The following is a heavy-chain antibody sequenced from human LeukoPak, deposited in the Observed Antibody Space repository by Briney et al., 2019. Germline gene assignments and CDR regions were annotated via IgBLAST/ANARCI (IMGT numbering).Heavy chain of an antibody. CDR2: IKQDGSEK. J-gene: IGHJ6*03. Sequence: HPGGSLRLSCTASGFTFGDYAVSWVRQAPGKGLEGVANIKQDGSEKYYVDSVKGRFTISRDNDKQSLYLQMNSLRAEDTAVYYCARVYSSSWFISNYYYYYMDVWGKGTTVTVSS. CDR3: ARVYSSSWFISNYYYYYMDV. D-gene: IGHD6-13*01. V-gene: IGHV3-7*01. CDR1: GFTFGDYA.